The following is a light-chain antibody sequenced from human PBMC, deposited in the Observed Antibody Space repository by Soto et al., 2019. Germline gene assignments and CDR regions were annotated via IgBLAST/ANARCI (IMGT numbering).Light chain of an antibody. CDR3: QQYNSDSWT. J-gene: IGKJ1*01. CDR2: DAS. CDR1: QSISSW. Sequence: DIQMTQSPSTLSSSVGYIVTITCRSSQSISSWLAWYHQKPGKAPKLLIYDASSLESGVPSRFSGSGSGTESTLTISSLQPDDFATYYCQQYNSDSWTFGQGTKVDIK. V-gene: IGKV1-5*01.